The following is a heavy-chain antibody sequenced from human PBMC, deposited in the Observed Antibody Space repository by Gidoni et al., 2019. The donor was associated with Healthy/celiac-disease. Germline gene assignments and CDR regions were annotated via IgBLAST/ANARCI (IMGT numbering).Heavy chain of an antibody. CDR3: ARRRTYYYDSSGYFPPDY. V-gene: IGHV4-39*01. J-gene: IGHJ4*02. CDR1: GASISSSSYY. Sequence: QLQLQESGPGLVKPSETLSLTCTVSGASISSSSYYWGWIRQPPGKGLEWIGSIYYSGSTYYNQSLKSRVTISVDPSKNQFSLKLSSVTAADTAVYYCARRRTYYYDSSGYFPPDYWGQGTLVTVSS. CDR2: IYYSGST. D-gene: IGHD3-22*01.